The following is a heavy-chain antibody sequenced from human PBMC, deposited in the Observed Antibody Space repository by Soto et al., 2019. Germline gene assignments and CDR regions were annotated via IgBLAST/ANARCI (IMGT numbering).Heavy chain of an antibody. CDR1: GFSLSTSGMC. CDR3: ARTSTVRGLIADYYYYGMDV. D-gene: IGHD3-10*01. V-gene: IGHV2-70*01. CDR2: IDWDDDK. Sequence: SGPTLANPTQTLTLTCTFSGFSLSTSGMCVSWIRQPPGKALEWLALIDWDDDKYYNTSLKTRLTISKDTSKNQVVLTMTNMDPVDTATYYCARTSTVRGLIADYYYYGMDVWGQGTTVTVYS. J-gene: IGHJ6*02.